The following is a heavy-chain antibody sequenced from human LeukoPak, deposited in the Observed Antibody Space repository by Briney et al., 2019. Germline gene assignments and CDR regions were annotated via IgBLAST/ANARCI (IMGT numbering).Heavy chain of an antibody. J-gene: IGHJ4*02. V-gene: IGHV1-18*01. CDR3: ARALMVRGVITPKDY. CDR2: ISAYNGNT. Sequence: GASVKVSCKASGYTFTCYGISWVRQAPGQGLEWMGRISAYNGNTNYAQKLQGRVTMTTDTSTSTAYMELGSLRSDDTAVYYCARALMVRGVITPKDYWGQGTLVTVSS. D-gene: IGHD3-10*01. CDR1: GYTFTCYG.